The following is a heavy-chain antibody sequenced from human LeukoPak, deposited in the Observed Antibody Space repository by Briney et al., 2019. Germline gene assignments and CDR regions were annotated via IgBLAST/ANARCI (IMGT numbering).Heavy chain of an antibody. CDR2: ISAYNGNT. D-gene: IGHD3-9*01. V-gene: IGHV1-18*01. CDR3: AVLEDQDTVTGDRITGY. Sequence: ASVKVSCKASGYTFTSYGISWVRQAPGQGLEWMGWISAYNGNTNYAQKLQGRVTMTTDTSTSTAYMELRSLRSDDTAVYYCAVLEDQDTVTGDRITGYWGQGTLVTVSS. CDR1: GYTFTSYG. J-gene: IGHJ4*02.